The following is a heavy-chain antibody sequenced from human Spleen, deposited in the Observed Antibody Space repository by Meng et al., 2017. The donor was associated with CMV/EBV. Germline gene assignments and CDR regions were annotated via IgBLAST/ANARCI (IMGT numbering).Heavy chain of an antibody. Sequence: GESLKISCAASGFTFSNYAMHWVRQAPGKGLEWVAVISYHGSNEYYADSVKGRFTISRDNAKNSLYLQMNSLRAEDTAVYYCARDLLEGATIYWGQGTLVTVSS. CDR2: ISYHGSNE. J-gene: IGHJ4*02. CDR1: GFTFSNYA. CDR3: ARDLLEGATIY. V-gene: IGHV3-30-3*01. D-gene: IGHD1-26*01.